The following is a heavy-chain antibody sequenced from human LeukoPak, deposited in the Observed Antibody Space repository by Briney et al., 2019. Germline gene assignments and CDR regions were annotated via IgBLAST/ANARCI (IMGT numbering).Heavy chain of an antibody. J-gene: IGHJ4*02. D-gene: IGHD3-22*01. Sequence: GGSLRLSCAASGFTVSSNYMSWVRQAPGKGLEWVSVIYSGGSTYYADSVKGRFTISRDNSKNTLYLQMNSLRAEDTAVYYCARDANYYDSSGYYASNDYWGQGTLVTVSS. CDR3: ARDANYYDSSGYYASNDY. CDR1: GFTVSSNY. V-gene: IGHV3-66*01. CDR2: IYSGGST.